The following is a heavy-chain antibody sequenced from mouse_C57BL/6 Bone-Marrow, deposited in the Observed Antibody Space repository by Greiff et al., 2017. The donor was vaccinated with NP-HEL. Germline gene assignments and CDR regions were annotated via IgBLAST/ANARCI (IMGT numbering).Heavy chain of an antibody. J-gene: IGHJ4*01. V-gene: IGHV14-4*01. Sequence: VQLQQSGAELVRPGASVKLSCTASGFNIKDDYMHWVKHRPEQGLEWIGWIDPENGDTEYASKFQGKATITADTSSNTAYLQLSSLTSEDTAVYYCTTDYGLTGAMDYWGQGTSVTVSS. CDR3: TTDYGLTGAMDY. CDR1: GFNIKDDY. D-gene: IGHD1-1*02. CDR2: IDPENGDT.